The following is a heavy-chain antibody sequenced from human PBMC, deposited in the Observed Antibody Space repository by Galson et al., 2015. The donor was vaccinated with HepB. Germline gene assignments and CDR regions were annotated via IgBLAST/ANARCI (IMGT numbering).Heavy chain of an antibody. J-gene: IGHJ6*02. D-gene: IGHD3-10*01. CDR1: GFTFSSYS. V-gene: IGHV3-21*01. Sequence: SLRLSCAASGFTFSSYSMNWVRQAPGKGLEWVSSISSSSSYIYYADSVKGRFTISRDNAKNSLYLQMNSLRAEDTAVYYCARDAGYGSGSSYYYGMDVWGQGTTVTVSS. CDR3: ARDAGYGSGSSYYYGMDV. CDR2: ISSSSSYI.